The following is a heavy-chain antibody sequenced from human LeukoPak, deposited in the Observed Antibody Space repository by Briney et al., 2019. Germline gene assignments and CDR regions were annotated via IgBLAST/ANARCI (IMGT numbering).Heavy chain of an antibody. CDR2: IYYSGNT. CDR1: GLTFSSYS. Sequence: GSLRLSCVVSGLTFSSYSMSWVRQAPGKGLEWIGSIYYSGNTYYNPSLESRVTISVDTSKNQFSLKVSSATAADTAVYYCARQDTLTHYYVMDVWGQGTTVTVSS. V-gene: IGHV4-39*01. CDR3: ARQDTLTHYYVMDV. J-gene: IGHJ6*02. D-gene: IGHD4-17*01.